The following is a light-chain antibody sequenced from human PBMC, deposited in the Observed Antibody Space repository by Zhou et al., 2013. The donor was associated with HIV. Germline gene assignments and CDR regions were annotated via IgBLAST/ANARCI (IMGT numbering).Light chain of an antibody. V-gene: IGKV1-12*01. CDR2: GAS. CDR3: QQANSFPFT. Sequence: DIQMAQSPSSVSASVGDRVTITCRASQGISTWLAWYQQRPGKAPKLLLYGASTLQSGVPSRFRGSGSGTVFTLTISSLQPEDFATYYCQQANSFPFTFGPGTKVAVK. CDR1: QGISTW. J-gene: IGKJ3*01.